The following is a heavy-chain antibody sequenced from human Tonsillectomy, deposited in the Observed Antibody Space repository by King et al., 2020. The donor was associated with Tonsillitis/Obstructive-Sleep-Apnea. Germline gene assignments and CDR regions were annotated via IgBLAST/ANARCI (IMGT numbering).Heavy chain of an antibody. J-gene: IGHJ6*03. V-gene: IGHV4-31*03. CDR2: IYYTGIT. CDR3: ATLYQRNYMAV. D-gene: IGHD2-2*01. CDR1: GGSISSGGYY. Sequence: VQLQESGPGLVKPSQTLSLTCTVSGGSISSGGYYWPWIRQHPGRGLEWLGFIYYTGITNYNPSLQSRVTMSVDTSKNQFSLKLNSVTAADTAVYYCATLYQRNYMAVWGKGTTVTVS.